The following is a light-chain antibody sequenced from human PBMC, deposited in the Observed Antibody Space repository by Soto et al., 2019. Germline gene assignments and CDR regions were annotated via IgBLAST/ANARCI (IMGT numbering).Light chain of an antibody. V-gene: IGKV1-5*01. CDR3: QQSNGYSGT. J-gene: IGKJ2*01. CDR1: QSINSW. Sequence: DIQMTQSPSTLSASVGDRVTITCRASQSINSWLAWYQQIPGKAPTLLIYDASSLESGVPSRFSGSGSGTEFTLTISSLQPDDFATYYCQQSNGYSGTFGQGTKLEIK. CDR2: DAS.